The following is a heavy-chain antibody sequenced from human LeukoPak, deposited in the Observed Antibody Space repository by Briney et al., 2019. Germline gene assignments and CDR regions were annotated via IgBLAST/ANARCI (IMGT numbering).Heavy chain of an antibody. CDR1: GGSISSYY. CDR3: ARLHSGGWFDP. D-gene: IGHD6-25*01. Sequence: PSETLSLTCTVSGGSISSYYWSWIQQPPGKGLEWIGYIYYSGSTNYNPSLKSRVTISVDTSKNQFSLKLSSVTAADTAVYYCARLHSGGWFDPWGQGTLVTVSS. J-gene: IGHJ5*02. CDR2: IYYSGST. V-gene: IGHV4-59*01.